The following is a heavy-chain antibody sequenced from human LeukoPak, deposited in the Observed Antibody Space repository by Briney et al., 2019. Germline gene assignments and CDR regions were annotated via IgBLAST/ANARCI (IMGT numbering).Heavy chain of an antibody. CDR2: TYYRSDWYS. Sequence: SQTLSLTCAISGDSVSSSASWSWIRQSPSRGLEWLGRTYYRSDWYSDYATSVRSRITINADTSKNQFSLQLNSVSPEDTAVYYCARDPNSSSEWGPFDPWGQGTLVTVSS. CDR3: ARDPNSSSEWGPFDP. D-gene: IGHD6-6*01. V-gene: IGHV6-1*01. CDR1: GDSVSSSAS. J-gene: IGHJ5*02.